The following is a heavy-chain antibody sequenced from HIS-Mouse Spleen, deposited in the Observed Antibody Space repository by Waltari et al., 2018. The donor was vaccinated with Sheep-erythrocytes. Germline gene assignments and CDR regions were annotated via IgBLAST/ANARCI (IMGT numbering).Heavy chain of an antibody. J-gene: IGHJ5*02. V-gene: IGHV4-39*07. D-gene: IGHD3-3*01. Sequence: QLQLQESGPGLVKPSETLSLTCTVSGGSISSSSYYWGWIRQSPGKGLEWIGSIYYSGSTYYNPSLKSRVTISVDTSKNQFSLKLSSVTAADTAVYYCARVPPGYYDFWSGPTGPRWFDPWGQGTLVTVSS. CDR1: GGSISSSSYY. CDR2: IYYSGST. CDR3: ARVPPGYYDFWSGPTGPRWFDP.